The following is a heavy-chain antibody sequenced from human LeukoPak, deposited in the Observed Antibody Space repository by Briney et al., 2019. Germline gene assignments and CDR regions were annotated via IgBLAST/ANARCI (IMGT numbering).Heavy chain of an antibody. D-gene: IGHD3-10*01. J-gene: IGHJ4*02. Sequence: GESLKISCKGSGYSFTNFWDARVPQMPGKGLEWMGIVNPDDSDTIYSPSFQGQVTISAAKSITSAYLQWCSREASDSAMYYCARLPCTRGGRSSCDYWGQGALVTVSS. CDR1: GYSFTNFW. V-gene: IGHV5-51*01. CDR2: VNPDDSDT. CDR3: ARLPCTRGGRSSCDY.